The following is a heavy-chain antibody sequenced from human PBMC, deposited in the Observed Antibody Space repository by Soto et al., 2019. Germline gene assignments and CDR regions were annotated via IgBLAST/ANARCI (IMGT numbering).Heavy chain of an antibody. CDR3: ARDYNYYDSSGYYYPFYYFDY. D-gene: IGHD3-22*01. Sequence: GGSLRLSCAASGFTFSSYGMHWVRQAPGKGLEWVAVIWYDGSNKYYADSVKGRFTISRDNSKNTLYLQMNSLRAEDTAVYYCARDYNYYDSSGYYYPFYYFDYWGQGTLVTVSS. CDR1: GFTFSSYG. J-gene: IGHJ4*02. CDR2: IWYDGSNK. V-gene: IGHV3-33*01.